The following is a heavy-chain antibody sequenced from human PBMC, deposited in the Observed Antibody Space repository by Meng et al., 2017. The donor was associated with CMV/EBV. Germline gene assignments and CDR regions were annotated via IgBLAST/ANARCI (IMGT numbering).Heavy chain of an antibody. CDR1: GGSIVSSSYY. CDR3: VTWLWFGELSGYYFDY. J-gene: IGHJ4*02. CDR2: IYYSGST. V-gene: IGHV4-39*07. D-gene: IGHD3-10*01. Sequence: LPLLESAPGLVKPSSTLSLTCTVSGGSIVSSSYYWGWIRQPPGRGLEWIGSIYYSGSTYYNPSLKSRVTISVDTSKNQFSLKLSSVTAADTAVYYCVTWLWFGELSGYYFDYWGQGTLVTVSS.